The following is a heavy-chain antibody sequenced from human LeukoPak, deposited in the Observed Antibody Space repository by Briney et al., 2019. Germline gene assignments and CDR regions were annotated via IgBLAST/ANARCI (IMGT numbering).Heavy chain of an antibody. D-gene: IGHD4-23*01. CDR1: GFTFSRYG. CDR2: ISSNSGTI. CDR3: AKDRPDYGGISFDY. Sequence: GGSLRLSCAASGFTFSRYGMSWVRQAPGKGLEWVSYISSNSGTIDYADSVKGRFTISRDNSKNTLYLQMNSLRAEDTAVYYCAKDRPDYGGISFDYWGQGTLVTVSS. V-gene: IGHV3-23*01. J-gene: IGHJ4*02.